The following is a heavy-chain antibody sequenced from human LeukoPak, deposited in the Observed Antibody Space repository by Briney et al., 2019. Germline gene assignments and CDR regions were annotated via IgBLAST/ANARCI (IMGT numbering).Heavy chain of an antibody. V-gene: IGHV4-39*01. CDR2: IYYSGST. D-gene: IGHD6-19*01. CDR1: GGSISSSSYY. CDR3: ARHVRDSSGRAADY. J-gene: IGHJ4*02. Sequence: SETLSLTXTVSGGSISSSSYYWGWIRQPPGKGLEWIGSIYYSGSTYYNPSLKSRVTISVDTSKNQFSLKLSSVTAADTAVYYCARHVRDSSGRAADYWGQGTLVTVSS.